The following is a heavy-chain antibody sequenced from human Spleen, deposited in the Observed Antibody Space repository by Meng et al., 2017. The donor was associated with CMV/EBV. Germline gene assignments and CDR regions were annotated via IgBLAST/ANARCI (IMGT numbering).Heavy chain of an antibody. D-gene: IGHD3-3*01. Sequence: GESLKISCAASGFTFSSYGMHWVRQAPGKGLEWVAVIWYDGSNKYYADSVKGRFTISRDNSKNTLYLQMNSLRAEDTALYYCARDQYYDFWSGYYTNNGMDIWGQGTTVTVSS. CDR3: ARDQYYDFWSGYYTNNGMDI. CDR2: IWYDGSNK. V-gene: IGHV3-33*01. J-gene: IGHJ6*02. CDR1: GFTFSSYG.